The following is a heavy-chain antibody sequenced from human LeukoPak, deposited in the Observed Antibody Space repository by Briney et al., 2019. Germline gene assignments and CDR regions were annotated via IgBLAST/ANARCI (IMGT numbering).Heavy chain of an antibody. CDR1: GFTFDDYG. D-gene: IGHD1-1*01. CDR3: ARDRSGWAGTVDY. V-gene: IGHV3-7*01. J-gene: IGHJ4*02. Sequence: PGGSLRLSCAASGFTFDDYGMSRVRQAPGKGLEWVANIKQDGSEKYYVDSVKGRFTISRDNAKNSLYLQMNSLRAEDTAVYYCARDRSGWAGTVDYWGQGTLVTVSS. CDR2: IKQDGSEK.